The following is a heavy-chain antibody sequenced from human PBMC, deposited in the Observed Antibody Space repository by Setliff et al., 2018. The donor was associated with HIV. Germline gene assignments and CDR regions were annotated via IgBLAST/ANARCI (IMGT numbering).Heavy chain of an antibody. D-gene: IGHD2-2*02. CDR2: VDPEHGET. Sequence: ASVKVSCKASGYIFTSYYMHWVRQAPGQGLEWLGRVDPEHGETIYAEKFQGSVIITADLVTDAAYMDLSSLGSEDTAVYYCATFPPPRIPQGTCWGQGTRVTVSS. J-gene: IGHJ4*02. V-gene: IGHV1-69-2*01. CDR3: ATFPPPRIPQGTC. CDR1: GYIFTSYY.